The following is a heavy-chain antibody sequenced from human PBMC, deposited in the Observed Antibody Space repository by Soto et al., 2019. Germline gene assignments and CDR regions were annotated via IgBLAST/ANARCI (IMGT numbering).Heavy chain of an antibody. J-gene: IGHJ4*02. CDR2: IYYSGST. CDR1: GGSVSSGSYY. CDR3: ARQRAVPAAIDY. D-gene: IGHD2-2*01. Sequence: SETLSLTCTVSGGSVSSGSYYWSWIRQPPGKGLEWIGYIYYSGSTNYNPSLKSQITISVDTSKNQFSLKLSSVTAADTAVYYCARQRAVPAAIDYWGQGTLVTVSS. V-gene: IGHV4-61*01.